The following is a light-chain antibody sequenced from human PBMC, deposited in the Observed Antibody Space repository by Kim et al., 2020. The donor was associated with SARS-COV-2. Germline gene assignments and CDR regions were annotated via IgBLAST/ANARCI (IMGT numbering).Light chain of an antibody. J-gene: IGLJ2*01. CDR3: YSAADNRGV. CDR1: VLAKKY. Sequence: VSPGQTARSTCSGDVLAKKYARWFQQKPGQAPVLVIYKDSERPSGIPERFSGSSSGTTVTLTISGAQVEDEADYYCYSAADNRGVFGGGTKVTVL. V-gene: IGLV3-27*01. CDR2: KDS.